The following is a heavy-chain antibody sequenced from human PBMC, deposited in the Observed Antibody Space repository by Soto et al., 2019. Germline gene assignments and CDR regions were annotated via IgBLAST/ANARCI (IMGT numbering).Heavy chain of an antibody. V-gene: IGHV3-23*01. CDR3: ARMVGAPSDMDV. J-gene: IGHJ6*02. CDR2: ISGSGGSI. Sequence: EVQLLESGGGLVQPGGSLRLSCAASGFTFSSYAMSWVRQAPGKGLEWVSAISGSGGSIYYADSVKGRFTISRDNSKNTLYLQMNSLRAEDTAVYYCARMVGAPSDMDVWGQGTTVTVSS. D-gene: IGHD1-26*01. CDR1: GFTFSSYA.